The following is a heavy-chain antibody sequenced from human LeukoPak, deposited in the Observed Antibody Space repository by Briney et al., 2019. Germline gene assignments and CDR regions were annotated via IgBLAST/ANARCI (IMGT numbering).Heavy chain of an antibody. CDR3: AREPTTVTTAHDAFDI. J-gene: IGHJ3*02. CDR1: GFTFSSYW. V-gene: IGHV3-7*01. D-gene: IGHD4-17*01. Sequence: PGGSLRLSCAASGFTFSSYWMSWVRQAPGKGLEWVANIKQDGSEKYYVDSVKGRFTISRDNAKNSLYLQMNSLRAEDTAAYYCAREPTTVTTAHDAFDIWGQGTMVTVSS. CDR2: IKQDGSEK.